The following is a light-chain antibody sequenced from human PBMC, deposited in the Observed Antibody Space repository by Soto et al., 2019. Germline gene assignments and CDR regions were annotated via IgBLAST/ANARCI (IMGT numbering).Light chain of an antibody. V-gene: IGKV1-5*01. CDR3: QQYNFYPRT. Sequence: DIQMTQSPSTLSASVGDRVTITCRASQSLSTWLAWYQQKPGEAPKLLIYDASTLASGDPSRFSGGGSGTEFTLTISSLQPDDFAVYYCQQYNFYPRTFGQGTKVEV. CDR2: DAS. J-gene: IGKJ1*01. CDR1: QSLSTW.